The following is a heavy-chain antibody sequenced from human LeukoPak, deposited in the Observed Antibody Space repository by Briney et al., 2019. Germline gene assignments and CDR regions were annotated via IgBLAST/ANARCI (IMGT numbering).Heavy chain of an antibody. CDR3: VRLGYCRGGSCYN. D-gene: IGHD2-15*01. CDR1: GFTFSSYW. CDR2: ITGDGSST. J-gene: IGHJ4*02. V-gene: IGHV3-74*01. Sequence: GGSLRLSCAASGFTFSSYWMHWVRQAPGKGLVWVSRITGDGSSTSYADSVKGRFTISRDNAKNTLDLQMNSLRAEDTAMYYCVRLGYCRGGSCYNWGQGTLVTVSS.